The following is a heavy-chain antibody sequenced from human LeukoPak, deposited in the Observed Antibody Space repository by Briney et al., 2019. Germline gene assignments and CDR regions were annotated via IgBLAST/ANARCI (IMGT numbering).Heavy chain of an antibody. CDR1: GFTFSSYS. D-gene: IGHD3-10*01. V-gene: IGHV3-48*01. CDR2: ISSSSSTI. J-gene: IGHJ4*02. CDR3: ARAGLWFGELLDY. Sequence: GGSLRLPCAASGFTFSSYSMNWVRQAPGRGLEWVSYISSSSSTIYYADSVKGRFTISRDNAKNSLYLQMNSLRAEDTAVYYCARAGLWFGELLDYWGQGTLVTVSS.